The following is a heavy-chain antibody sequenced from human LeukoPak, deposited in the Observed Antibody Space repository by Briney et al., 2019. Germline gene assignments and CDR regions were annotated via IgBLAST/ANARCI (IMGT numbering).Heavy chain of an antibody. V-gene: IGHV1-2*02. J-gene: IGHJ4*02. D-gene: IGHD3-22*01. CDR1: GYTFTGYY. CDR2: INPNSGGT. Sequence: VKGSCKASGYTFTGYYMHWMRQAPGQGLEWMGWINPNSGGTNYAQKFQGRVTMTRDTSISTAYMELSRLRSDDTAVYYCARPYDSSGYYYRGQGTLVTVSS. CDR3: ARPYDSSGYYY.